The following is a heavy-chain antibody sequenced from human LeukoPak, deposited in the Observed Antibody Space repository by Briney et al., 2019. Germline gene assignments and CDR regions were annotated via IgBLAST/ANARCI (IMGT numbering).Heavy chain of an antibody. CDR2: INHSGST. CDR3: ARRPRAIFGVVIMNWFDP. CDR1: GGSFSGYY. V-gene: IGHV4-34*01. D-gene: IGHD3-3*01. J-gene: IGHJ5*02. Sequence: SETLSLTCAVYGGSFSGYYWSWIRQPPGKGLEWIGEINHSGSTNYNPSLKSRVTISVDTSKNQFSLKLSSVTAADTAVYYCARRPRAIFGVVIMNWFDPWGQGTLVTVSS.